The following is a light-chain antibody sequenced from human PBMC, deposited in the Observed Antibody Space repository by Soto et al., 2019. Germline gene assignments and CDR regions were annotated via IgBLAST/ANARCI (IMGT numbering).Light chain of an antibody. CDR1: RSNIGAGFD. V-gene: IGLV1-40*01. J-gene: IGLJ2*01. CDR3: QSYDNSLSGHVV. Sequence: QSVLTQPPSVSGAPGQRVTISCTGTRSNIGAGFDVHWYQQLPGTAPKLLIYGDISRPSGVPDRFSASKSGTSASLAITGLQAEDEADYFCQSYDNSLSGHVVFGGGTKLTVL. CDR2: GDI.